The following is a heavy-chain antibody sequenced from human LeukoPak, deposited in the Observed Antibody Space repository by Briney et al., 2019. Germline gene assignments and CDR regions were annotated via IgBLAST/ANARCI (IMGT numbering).Heavy chain of an antibody. Sequence: GGSLRLSRAASGFTFSSYGMHWVRQAPGKGLEWVAVISYDGSNKYYADSVKGRFTISRDNSKNTLYLQMNSLRAEDTAVYYCAKDVSGWSGGNWFDPWGQGTLVTVSS. J-gene: IGHJ5*02. CDR1: GFTFSSYG. CDR2: ISYDGSNK. V-gene: IGHV3-30*18. D-gene: IGHD3-10*01. CDR3: AKDVSGWSGGNWFDP.